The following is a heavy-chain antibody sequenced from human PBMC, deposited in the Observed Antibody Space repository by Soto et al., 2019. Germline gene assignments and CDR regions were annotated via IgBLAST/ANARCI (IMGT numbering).Heavy chain of an antibody. Sequence: PSETLSPTCSVSGGSISGSYWSWIRQSPGKGLEWLGYVYYTGRTNYSTSLRSRVSISVDTSKNEFSLRLSAVTAAYTAVYFCARSVAVPGAHIDYWGQGTQVTVSS. J-gene: IGHJ4*02. CDR1: GGSISGSY. D-gene: IGHD6-19*01. CDR2: VYYTGRT. V-gene: IGHV4-59*01. CDR3: ARSVAVPGAHIDY.